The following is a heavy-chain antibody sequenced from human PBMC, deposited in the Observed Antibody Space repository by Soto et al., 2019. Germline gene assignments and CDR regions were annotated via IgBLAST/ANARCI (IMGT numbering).Heavy chain of an antibody. V-gene: IGHV3-30*18. CDR1: GFTFSTYG. D-gene: IGHD6-13*01. CDR2: MSYDGTKQ. Sequence: GGSLRLSCAASGFTFSTYGMHWVRQAPGKGLEWVAAMSYDGTKQYYVDSVKGRFTISRDNSRNTLFLQLNSLRDEDTAVYYCAKEYGSTWIDHWGQGTTVAVSS. J-gene: IGHJ4*02. CDR3: AKEYGSTWIDH.